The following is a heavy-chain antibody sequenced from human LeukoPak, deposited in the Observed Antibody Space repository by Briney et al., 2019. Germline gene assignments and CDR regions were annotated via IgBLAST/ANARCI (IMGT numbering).Heavy chain of an antibody. CDR1: GYTFTGYY. D-gene: IGHD3-3*01. CDR3: ARVVDDSYYYMDV. Sequence: ASVKVSCKASGYTFTGYYMHWVRQAPGQGLEWMGWINPNSGGTNYAQKVQGRVTMTRDTSISTAYMELSRLRSDDTAVYYCARVVDDSYYYMDVWGKGTTVTVSS. CDR2: INPNSGGT. J-gene: IGHJ6*03. V-gene: IGHV1-2*02.